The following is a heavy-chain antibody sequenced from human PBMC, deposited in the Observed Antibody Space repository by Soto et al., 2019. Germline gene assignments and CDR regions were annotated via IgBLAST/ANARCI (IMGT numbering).Heavy chain of an antibody. CDR1: GFTFGSYT. Sequence: EVQLLESGGGLVQPGGSLRLSCAASGFTFGSYTMSWVRQAPGKGLEWVSAISGSGGSTYYADSVKGRFTISRDNSKNRLYLQMNSLRAEDTAVYYCAKDIFVHLLNAFDIWGQGTMVTVSS. V-gene: IGHV3-23*01. CDR3: AKDIFVHLLNAFDI. CDR2: ISGSGGST. J-gene: IGHJ3*02. D-gene: IGHD3-3*01.